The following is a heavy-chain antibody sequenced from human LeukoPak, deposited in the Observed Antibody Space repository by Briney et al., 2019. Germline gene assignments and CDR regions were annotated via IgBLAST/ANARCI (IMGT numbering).Heavy chain of an antibody. J-gene: IGHJ5*02. CDR3: ARTSARRFEDCSGGSCYRVREPNWFDP. V-gene: IGHV4-34*01. CDR2: INHSGST. CDR1: GGSFSGYY. D-gene: IGHD2-15*01. Sequence: SETLSLTCAVYGGSFSGYYWSWIRQPPGKGLEWIGEINHSGSTNYNPSLKSRVTISVDTSKNQFSLKLSSVTAADTAVYYCARTSARRFEDCSGGSCYRVREPNWFDPWGQGTLVTVSS.